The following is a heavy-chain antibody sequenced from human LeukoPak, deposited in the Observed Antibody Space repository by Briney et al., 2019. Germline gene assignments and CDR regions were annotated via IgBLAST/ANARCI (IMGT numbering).Heavy chain of an antibody. J-gene: IGHJ4*02. V-gene: IGHV3-9*01. Sequence: GRSLRLSCAASGFTFDDYAMHWVRQAPGRDLEWVSGISWNSGSIGCADSVKGRFTISRDNAKNSLYLQMNSLRAEDTALYYCAKGYSSSWSYFDYWGQGTLVTVSS. CDR2: ISWNSGSI. D-gene: IGHD6-13*01. CDR3: AKGYSSSWSYFDY. CDR1: GFTFDDYA.